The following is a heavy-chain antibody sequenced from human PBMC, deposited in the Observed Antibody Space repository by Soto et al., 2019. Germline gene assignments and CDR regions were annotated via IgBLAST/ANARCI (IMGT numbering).Heavy chain of an antibody. J-gene: IGHJ4*02. V-gene: IGHV1-69*02. CDR2: INPILSMS. CDR3: AGSYGSGYRAFDY. CDR1: GDTFTFYS. Sequence: QVQLVQSGAEVKRPGSSVKVSCKASGDTFTFYSINWVRQAPGLGLEWMGRINPILSMSNYAQRFQGRVTMTADKSTSPAYMELSSLRSEDTATYYCAGSYGSGYRAFDYWGQGALVTVSS. D-gene: IGHD3-10*01.